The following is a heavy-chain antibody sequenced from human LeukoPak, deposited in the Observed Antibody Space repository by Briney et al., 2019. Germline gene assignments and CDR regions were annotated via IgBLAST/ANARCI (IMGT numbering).Heavy chain of an antibody. CDR2: ISGSGGNT. CDR3: AKNYGDYVSGAFDI. J-gene: IGHJ3*02. CDR1: GFTFSSYG. Sequence: GGSLRLSCAAPGFTFSSYGMTWVRQAPGKGLEWVSAISGSGGNTYYAGSVKGRFTISRDNSKNTLSVQMDSLRAEDTAVYYCAKNYGDYVSGAFDIWGQGTMVTVSS. D-gene: IGHD4-17*01. V-gene: IGHV3-23*01.